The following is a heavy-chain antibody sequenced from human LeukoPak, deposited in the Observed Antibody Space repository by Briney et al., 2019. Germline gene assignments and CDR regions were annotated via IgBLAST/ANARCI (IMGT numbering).Heavy chain of an antibody. CDR3: ARPRVPDS. CDR2: IKQDGSET. J-gene: IGHJ4*02. CDR1: GFTFSSSW. V-gene: IGHV3-7*01. Sequence: PGGSLRLSCAASGFTFSSSWMSWVRQAPGKGLEWVANIKQDGSETNYVDSVKGRFTISRDNAKNSLYLQVNSLRAEDTAVYYCARPRVPDSWGQGTLVTVSS.